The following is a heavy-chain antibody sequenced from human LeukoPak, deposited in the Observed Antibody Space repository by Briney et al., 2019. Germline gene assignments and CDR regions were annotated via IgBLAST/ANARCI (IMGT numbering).Heavy chain of an antibody. CDR3: ARAGTESKWGLPRADYYYMDV. CDR1: GYTFTDYY. Sequence: ASVKVSCKASGYTFTDYYIHWVRQAPGQGLEWMGWINPNSGDTNYAQKFQGRVTMTRDTSISTAYMELSNVRADDTALYYCARAGTESKWGLPRADYYYMDVWGKGTTVTVSS. D-gene: IGHD7-27*01. V-gene: IGHV1-2*02. J-gene: IGHJ6*03. CDR2: INPNSGDT.